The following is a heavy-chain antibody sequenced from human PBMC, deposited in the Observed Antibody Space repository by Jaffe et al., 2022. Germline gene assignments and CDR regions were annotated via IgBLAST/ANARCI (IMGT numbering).Heavy chain of an antibody. CDR1: GFTFSSYW. CDR3: ARDGYSSGWYGTDFQH. Sequence: EVQLVESGGGLVQPGGSLRLSCAASGFTFSSYWMHWVRQAPGKGLVWVSRINSDGSSTSYADSVKGRFTISRDNAKNTLYLQMNSLRAEDTAVYYCARDGYSSGWYGTDFQHWGQGTLVTVSS. CDR2: INSDGSST. D-gene: IGHD6-19*01. V-gene: IGHV3-74*01. J-gene: IGHJ1*01.